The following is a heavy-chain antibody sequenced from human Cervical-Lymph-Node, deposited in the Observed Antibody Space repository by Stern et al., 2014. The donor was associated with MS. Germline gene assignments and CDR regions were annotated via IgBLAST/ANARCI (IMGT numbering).Heavy chain of an antibody. CDR2: IFTSGST. V-gene: IGHV4-61*02. J-gene: IGHJ6*02. Sequence: QVQLQESAPGLVKPSQTLSLTCTVSGGSIASSSYYWSWIRQPAGKGLEWVGRIFTSGSTNYNPSLQSRITLSVDTSKNQFSLRLSSVTAADTAVYYCAREDYDGSGHPYYYGLDVWGQGTTVTVSS. CDR3: AREDYDGSGHPYYYGLDV. D-gene: IGHD3-22*01. CDR1: GGSIASSSYY.